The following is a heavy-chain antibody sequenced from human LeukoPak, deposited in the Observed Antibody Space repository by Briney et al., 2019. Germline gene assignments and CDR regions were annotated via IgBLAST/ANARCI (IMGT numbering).Heavy chain of an antibody. CDR2: IYPGDSDT. Sequence: GESLKISCKHSEYSFPNYCIGWVRQMPGKGLEWMGIIYPGDSDTRYSPSFQGQVTISADKSISTAYLQWSSLKASDTAMYYCARVGATAYYFDYWGQGTLVTVSS. J-gene: IGHJ4*02. CDR3: ARVGATAYYFDY. V-gene: IGHV5-51*01. D-gene: IGHD1-26*01. CDR1: EYSFPNYC.